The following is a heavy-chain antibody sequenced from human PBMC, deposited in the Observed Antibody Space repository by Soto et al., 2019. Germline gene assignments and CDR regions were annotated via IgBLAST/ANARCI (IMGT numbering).Heavy chain of an antibody. V-gene: IGHV4-31*03. D-gene: IGHD6-13*01. CDR2: IYYSGST. CDR3: ARDLQYSRLFYGMDV. Sequence: SETLSLTCTVSGGSISSGGYYWSWIRQHPGKGLEWIGYIYYSGSTYYNPSLKSRVTISVDTSKNQFSLKLSSVTAADTAAYYCARDLQYSRLFYGMDVWGQGTTVTVSS. CDR1: GGSISSGGYY. J-gene: IGHJ6*02.